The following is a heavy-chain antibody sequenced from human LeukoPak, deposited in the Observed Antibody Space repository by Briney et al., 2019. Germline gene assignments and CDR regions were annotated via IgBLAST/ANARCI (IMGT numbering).Heavy chain of an antibody. CDR3: AREGPIVGATHLVDY. CDR1: GYTFTSYD. V-gene: IGHV1-8*03. J-gene: IGHJ4*02. Sequence: ASVKVSSKASGYTFTSYDINWVRQATGQGLEWMGWMNPNSGNTGYAQKFQGRVTITRNTSISTAYMELSSLRSEDTAVYYCAREGPIVGATHLVDYWGQGTLVTVSS. CDR2: MNPNSGNT. D-gene: IGHD1-26*01.